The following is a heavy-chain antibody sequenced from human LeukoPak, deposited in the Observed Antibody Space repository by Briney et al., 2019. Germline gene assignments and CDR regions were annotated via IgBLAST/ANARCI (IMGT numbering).Heavy chain of an antibody. D-gene: IGHD6-13*01. CDR2: INHSGST. V-gene: IGHV4-34*01. Sequence: PETLSLTCAVYGGSFSGYYWSWIRQPPGKGLEWVGEINHSGSTNYNPSLKSRVTISVDTSKDQFSLKLSSVTAADTAVYYCAFHPGIAAAGTAWGQGTLVTVSS. CDR3: AFHPGIAAAGTA. CDR1: GGSFSGYY. J-gene: IGHJ5*02.